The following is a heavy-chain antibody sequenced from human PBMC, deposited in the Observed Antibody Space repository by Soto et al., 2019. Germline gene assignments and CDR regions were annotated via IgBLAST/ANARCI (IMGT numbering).Heavy chain of an antibody. CDR1: SGSISSSNW. J-gene: IGHJ4*02. D-gene: IGHD4-17*01. Sequence: QVQLQESGPGLVKPSGTLSLTCAVSSGSISSSNWWSWVRQPPGKGLKWIGEIYHSGSTNYNPSLKSRVTISVDKSKNQFSLKLSPVTAADTAVYYCASLIFSGYGDSPESSDYWGQGTLVTVSS. CDR2: IYHSGST. CDR3: ASLIFSGYGDSPESSDY. V-gene: IGHV4-4*02.